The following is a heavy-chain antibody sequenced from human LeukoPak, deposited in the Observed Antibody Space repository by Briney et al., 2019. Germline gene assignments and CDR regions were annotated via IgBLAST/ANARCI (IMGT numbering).Heavy chain of an antibody. D-gene: IGHD6-19*01. CDR3: ATMFSSSGWYYFDY. Sequence: GASVKVSCKASGHTFTDYYMHWVQQAPGKGLEWMGLVDPEDGETIYAEKFQGRVTITADTSTDTAYMELSSLRSEDTAVYYCATMFSSSGWYYFDYWGQGTLVTVSS. V-gene: IGHV1-69-2*01. CDR2: VDPEDGET. J-gene: IGHJ4*02. CDR1: GHTFTDYY.